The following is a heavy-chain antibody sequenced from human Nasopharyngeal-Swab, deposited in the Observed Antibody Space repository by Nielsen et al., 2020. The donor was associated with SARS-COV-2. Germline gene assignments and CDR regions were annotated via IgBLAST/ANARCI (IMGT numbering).Heavy chain of an antibody. CDR3: ARDSGVAGTKYYYYGMDV. V-gene: IGHV4-30-4*01. J-gene: IGHJ6*02. D-gene: IGHD6-19*01. Sequence: WIRQPPGKGLEWIGYIYYSGSTYYNPSLKSRVTISVDTPKNQFSLKPSSVTAADTAVYYCARDSGVAGTKYYYYGMDVWGQGTTVTVSS. CDR2: IYYSGST.